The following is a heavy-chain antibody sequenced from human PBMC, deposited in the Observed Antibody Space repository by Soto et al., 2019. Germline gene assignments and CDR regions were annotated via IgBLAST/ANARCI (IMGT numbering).Heavy chain of an antibody. Sequence: SETLSLTGAVCGGSISSGGYSWSWIRQPPGKGLEWIGYIYHIGSTYYNPSLKSRVTISVDRSKKQFYLKLSSVTAADTAVYYCALCRGRYYYGMDVWGQGTTVTFSS. J-gene: IGHJ6*02. V-gene: IGHV4-30-2*01. CDR3: ALCRGRYYYGMDV. D-gene: IGHD3-10*02. CDR1: GGSISSGGYS. CDR2: IYHIGST.